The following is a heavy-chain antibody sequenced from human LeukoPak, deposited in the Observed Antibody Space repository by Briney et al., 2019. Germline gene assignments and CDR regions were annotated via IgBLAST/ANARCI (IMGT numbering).Heavy chain of an antibody. CDR2: ISSDGSKK. D-gene: IGHD6-25*01. CDR1: GFTFSTYS. Sequence: GGSLRLSCAASGFTFSTYSMHWVRQAPVMGLEWLAVISSDGSKKNYPDSLKGRFTISRDNSKNTLYLQMNSLRAEDTAVYYCARDRPASNAFDIWGQGTMVTVSS. CDR3: ARDRPASNAFDI. J-gene: IGHJ3*02. V-gene: IGHV3-30*14.